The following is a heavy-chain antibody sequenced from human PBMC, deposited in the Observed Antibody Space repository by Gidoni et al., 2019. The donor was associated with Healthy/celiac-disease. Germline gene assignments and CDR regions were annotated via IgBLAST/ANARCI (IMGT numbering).Heavy chain of an antibody. CDR2: ISGSGGST. D-gene: IGHD4-17*01. CDR3: AKSPTPRDYGGESVTFDY. Sequence: EVHLVESGGGLVQPGGSLRLSCAASGFTFSSYAMSWVRQAPGKGLEWVSAISGSGGSTYYADSVKGRFTISRDNSKNTLYLQMNSLRAEDTAVYYCAKSPTPRDYGGESVTFDYWGQGTLVTVSS. CDR1: GFTFSSYA. V-gene: IGHV3-23*04. J-gene: IGHJ4*02.